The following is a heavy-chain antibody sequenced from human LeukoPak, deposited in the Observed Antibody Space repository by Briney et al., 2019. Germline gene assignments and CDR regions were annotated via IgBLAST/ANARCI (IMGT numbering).Heavy chain of an antibody. CDR2: IRQDGSDR. CDR3: ARDRDCGDGGCYPHFDY. D-gene: IGHD2-15*01. Sequence: PGGSLRLSCAASGFTFSSCSMNWVRQSPGKGLEWVANIRQDGSDRYYIDSVRGRFTISRDNAKNSLSLQMNSLRVEDTAVYYCARDRDCGDGGCYPHFDYWGQGVQVTVSS. CDR1: GFTFSSCS. J-gene: IGHJ4*02. V-gene: IGHV3-7*01.